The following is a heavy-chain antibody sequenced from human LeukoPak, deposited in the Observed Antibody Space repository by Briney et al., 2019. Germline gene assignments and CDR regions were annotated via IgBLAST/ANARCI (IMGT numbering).Heavy chain of an antibody. CDR1: GGSISSSSYY. CDR2: IYYSGST. V-gene: IGHV4-39*01. J-gene: IGHJ4*02. D-gene: IGHD6-19*01. CDR3: ARSIAVAGTADY. Sequence: SETLSLTCTVSGGSISSSSYYWGWIRQPPGKGLEWIGSIYYSGSTYYNPSLKCRVTISVDTSKNQFSLKLSSVTAADTAVYYCARSIAVAGTADYWGQGTLVTVSS.